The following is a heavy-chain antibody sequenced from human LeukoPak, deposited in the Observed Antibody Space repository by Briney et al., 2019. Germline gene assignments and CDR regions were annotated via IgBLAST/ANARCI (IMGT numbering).Heavy chain of an antibody. V-gene: IGHV1-18*01. CDR2: ISAYNSNT. J-gene: IGHJ3*02. D-gene: IGHD1-14*01. CDR3: ARVIGRRGTIGTNRAFDI. Sequence: GASVKVSCKASGYTFTSYGINWVRQAPGQGLEWMGWISAYNSNTHYAQKLQGRVTMTTDTSTSTAYMEMRSLRSDDTAMYYCARVIGRRGTIGTNRAFDIWGQGTMVTVSS. CDR1: GYTFTSYG.